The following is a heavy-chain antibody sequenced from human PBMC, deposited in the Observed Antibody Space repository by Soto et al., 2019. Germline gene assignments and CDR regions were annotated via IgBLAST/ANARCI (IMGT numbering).Heavy chain of an antibody. Sequence: QVHLEQWGAGLLKPSETLSLTCAVYGGSLSGYFWGWVRQSPGKGLEWIGEINHSGSTNYNPSLKSRVIISADSSKHQFSLRLSSVTAADSGIYYCASYHYFDFWIGSRHYMDAWGRGTTVTVSS. D-gene: IGHD3-3*01. CDR1: GGSLSGYF. V-gene: IGHV4-34*01. J-gene: IGHJ6*03. CDR2: INHSGST. CDR3: ASYHYFDFWIGSRHYMDA.